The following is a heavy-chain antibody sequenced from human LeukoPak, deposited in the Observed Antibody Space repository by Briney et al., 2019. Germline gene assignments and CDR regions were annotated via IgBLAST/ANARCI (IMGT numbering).Heavy chain of an antibody. CDR2: ISYDGSNK. Sequence: GGSLRLSCAASGFTFSSYAMHWVRQAPGKGLEWVAVISYDGSNKYYADSVKGRFTISRDNSKNTLYLQMNSLRAEDTAVYYCAKAYTIFGEVIFQYHYMDVWGKGTTVTVSS. J-gene: IGHJ6*03. V-gene: IGHV3-30*04. CDR3: AKAYTIFGEVIFQYHYMDV. CDR1: GFTFSSYA. D-gene: IGHD3-3*01.